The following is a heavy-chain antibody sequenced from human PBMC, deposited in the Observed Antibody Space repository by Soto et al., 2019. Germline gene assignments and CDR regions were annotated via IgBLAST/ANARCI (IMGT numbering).Heavy chain of an antibody. Sequence: SETLSLTCTVSGGSISSSSYYWGWIRQPPGKGLEWIGYIYYSGSTHYNPSLKGRVTISVDRSKNQFTLQLTSVTAADTAVYYCATSYGNDWYTYWGQGTQVTVSP. CDR3: ATSYGNDWYTY. J-gene: IGHJ4*02. CDR1: GGSISSSSYY. D-gene: IGHD3-9*01. CDR2: IYYSGST. V-gene: IGHV4-39*06.